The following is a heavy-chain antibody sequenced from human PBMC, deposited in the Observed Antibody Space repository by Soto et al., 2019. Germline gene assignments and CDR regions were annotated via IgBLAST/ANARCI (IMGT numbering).Heavy chain of an antibody. Sequence: ASVKVSRKASGGTFSSYAISWVRQAPGQGLEWMGGIIPIFGTANYAQKFQGRVTITADESTSTAYMELSSLRSEDTAVYYCARAVVRGARKGFYYYYGMDVWG. V-gene: IGHV1-69*13. CDR3: ARAVVRGARKGFYYYYGMDV. CDR1: GGTFSSYA. J-gene: IGHJ6*02. CDR2: IIPIFGTA. D-gene: IGHD3-10*02.